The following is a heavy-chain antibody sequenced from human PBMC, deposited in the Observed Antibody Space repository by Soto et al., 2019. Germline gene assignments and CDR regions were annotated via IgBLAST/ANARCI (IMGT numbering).Heavy chain of an antibody. CDR3: ARKALGSSRFDY. V-gene: IGHV4-30-4*01. J-gene: IGHJ4*02. CDR2: IYYSGSA. D-gene: IGHD3-10*01. CDR1: GGSISSTAYF. Sequence: QVQLQESGPGLVKPSQTLSLTCTVSGGSISSTAYFWSWIRQPPGKGLEWIGYIYYSGSAFYNPSLKSRITISIDASKNQFSLDLTSVTAADTAVYYCARKALGSSRFDYWGQGTLVTVSS.